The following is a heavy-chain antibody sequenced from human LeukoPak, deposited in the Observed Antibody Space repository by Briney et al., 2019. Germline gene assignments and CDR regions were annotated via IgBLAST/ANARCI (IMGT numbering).Heavy chain of an antibody. D-gene: IGHD1-26*01. Sequence: GGSLRLSCAASGFTVSSYYMSWVRQAPGKGLELVSVIYSGGETYYADSVKGRFTISRDNSKNTLYLQMNSLRAEDTAVYFCAKGSGWEASYFYYYMDVWGKGTTVTISS. CDR3: AKGSGWEASYFYYYMDV. CDR2: IYSGGET. V-gene: IGHV3-53*05. CDR1: GFTVSSYY. J-gene: IGHJ6*03.